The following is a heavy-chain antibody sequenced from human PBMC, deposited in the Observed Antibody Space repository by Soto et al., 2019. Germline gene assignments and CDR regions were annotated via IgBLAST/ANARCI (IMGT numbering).Heavy chain of an antibody. CDR1: GNTFTSYA. Sequence: QVQLVQSGAEVKKPGASVKVSCKASGNTFTSYAMHWVRQAPGQRLEWMGWINAGNGNTKYSQKFQGRVTITRDTSASTAYMELSSLRSEDTAVYYCARDPGYSYGDYWGQGTLVTVSS. CDR2: INAGNGNT. D-gene: IGHD5-18*01. CDR3: ARDPGYSYGDY. V-gene: IGHV1-3*01. J-gene: IGHJ4*02.